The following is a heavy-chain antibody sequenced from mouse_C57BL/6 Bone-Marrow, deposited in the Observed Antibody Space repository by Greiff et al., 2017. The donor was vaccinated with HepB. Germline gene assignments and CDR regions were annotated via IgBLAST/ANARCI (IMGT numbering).Heavy chain of an antibody. CDR2: ISGGGGNT. Sequence: DVKLVESGGGLVKPGGSLKLSCAASGFTFSSYTMSWVRQTPEKRLEWVATISGGGGNTYYPDSVKGRFTISRDNAKNTLYLQMSSLRSEDTALYYCARQVYYYGSTLFDYWGQGTTLTVSS. CDR3: ARQVYYYGSTLFDY. D-gene: IGHD1-1*01. V-gene: IGHV5-9*01. J-gene: IGHJ2*01. CDR1: GFTFSSYT.